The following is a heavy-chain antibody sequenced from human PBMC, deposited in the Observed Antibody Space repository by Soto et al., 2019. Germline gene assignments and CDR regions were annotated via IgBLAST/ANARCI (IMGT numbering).Heavy chain of an antibody. CDR1: GYTFASYG. V-gene: IGHV1-18*01. CDR3: ARGGYYDSSGARNYYFYGMNV. D-gene: IGHD3-22*01. CDR2: ISPYDGYT. Sequence: QVQLVQSGAEVKKPGASVKVSCKASGYTFASYGINWVRQAPGQGLEWLGWISPYDGYTHYAQILQGRVSMTTDTSTKTAYTEPRSLRSDDTAMYYCARGGYYDSSGARNYYFYGMNVWGQGTTVTVSS. J-gene: IGHJ6*02.